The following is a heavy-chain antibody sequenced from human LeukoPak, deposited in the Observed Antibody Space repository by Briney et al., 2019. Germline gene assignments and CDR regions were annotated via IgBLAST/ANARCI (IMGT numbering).Heavy chain of an antibody. CDR1: GFTFSSYA. V-gene: IGHV3-23*01. Sequence: PGGSLRLSCAASGFTFSSYAMSWVRQAPGKGLEWVSAISGSGGSTYYADSVKGRFTISRDNSENTLYLQMNSLRAEDTAVYYCAKDIFTMVRGYYYYMDVWGKGTTVTVSS. J-gene: IGHJ6*03. CDR3: AKDIFTMVRGYYYYMDV. CDR2: ISGSGGST. D-gene: IGHD3-10*01.